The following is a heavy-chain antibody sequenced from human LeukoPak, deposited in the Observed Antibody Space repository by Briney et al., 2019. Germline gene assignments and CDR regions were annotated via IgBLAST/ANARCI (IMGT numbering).Heavy chain of an antibody. J-gene: IGHJ4*02. CDR1: GFTFSSYA. CDR3: AKDHSGYDLWYQAETYIDY. CDR2: ISGSGGST. V-gene: IGHV3-23*01. Sequence: PGGSLRLSCAASGFTFSSYAMSWVRQAPGKGLEWVSAISGSGGSTYYADSVKGRFTISRDNSKNTLYLQMNSLRAEDTAVYYCAKDHSGYDLWYQAETYIDYWGQGTLVTVSS. D-gene: IGHD5-12*01.